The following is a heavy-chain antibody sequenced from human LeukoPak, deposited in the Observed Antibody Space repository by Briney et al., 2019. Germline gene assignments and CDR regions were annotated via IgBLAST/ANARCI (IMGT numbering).Heavy chain of an antibody. D-gene: IGHD2-8*01. CDR3: AKDKEGYCTNGVCSGGYHYGMDV. CDR2: ISYDGSNK. CDR1: GFTFSSYG. Sequence: PGRSLRLSCAASGFTFSSYGMHWVRQAPGKGLEWVAVISYDGSNKYYADSVKGRFTISRDNSKNTLYLQMNSLRAEDTAVYYCAKDKEGYCTNGVCSGGYHYGMDVWGQGTTVTVSS. V-gene: IGHV3-30*18. J-gene: IGHJ6*02.